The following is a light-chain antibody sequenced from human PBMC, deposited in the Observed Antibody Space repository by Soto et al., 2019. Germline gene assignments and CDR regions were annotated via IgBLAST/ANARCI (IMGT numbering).Light chain of an antibody. Sequence: EIVMTQSPGTLSLSPGETATLSCRASQSVSSNYVACFHQKPGQAPRLPIYGASSTATGVPDRFSASGSGTDFTLTISRLEPEDFAVYYCQQYGRSPFTFGPGTKVDIK. CDR1: QSVSSNY. CDR3: QQYGRSPFT. J-gene: IGKJ3*01. V-gene: IGKV3-20*01. CDR2: GAS.